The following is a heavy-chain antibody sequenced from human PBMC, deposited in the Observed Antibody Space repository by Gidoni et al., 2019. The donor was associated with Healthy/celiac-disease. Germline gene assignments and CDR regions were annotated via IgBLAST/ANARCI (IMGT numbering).Heavy chain of an antibody. Sequence: QVQLQESGPGLVKPSETLSLTCTVSGGSISSYSWRWIRQPAGKGLECIGRIYPCGSTNSNPSLKSRVTMSVDTSKNQFSLKLSSVTAADTAVYYCARDSYYYDSSGKTYYYGMDVWGQGTTVTVSS. D-gene: IGHD3-22*01. CDR2: IYPCGST. CDR1: GGSISSYS. CDR3: ARDSYYYDSSGKTYYYGMDV. V-gene: IGHV4-4*07. J-gene: IGHJ6*02.